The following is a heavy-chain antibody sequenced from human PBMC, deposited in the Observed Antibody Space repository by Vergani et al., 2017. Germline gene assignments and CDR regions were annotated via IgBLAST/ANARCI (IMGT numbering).Heavy chain of an antibody. CDR2: IWYDGSNK. J-gene: IGHJ4*02. CDR1: GFTFSSYG. V-gene: IGHV3-33*01. Sequence: QVQLVESGGGVVQPGRSLRLSCAASGFTFSSYGMHWVRQAPGKGLEWVAVIWYDGSNKYYADSVKGRFTISRDNSKTTLYLQMNSLRAEDTAVYYCARPRLGVDTNGVIDYWGQGTLVTVSS. CDR3: ARPRLGVDTNGVIDY. D-gene: IGHD2-8*01.